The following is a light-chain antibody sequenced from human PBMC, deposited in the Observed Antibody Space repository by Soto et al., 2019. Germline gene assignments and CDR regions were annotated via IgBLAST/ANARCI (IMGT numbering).Light chain of an antibody. Sequence: QSVLTQPPSASGTPGQRVTISCSGSSSNIGSNYVYWYQQLPGTAPKLLIYRNNQRPSGVPDRFSGSKSGTSASLAISGLRSEDEAENYCAAWDDSLSGYVVFGGGTKLTVL. CDR3: AAWDDSLSGYVV. J-gene: IGLJ2*01. CDR1: SSNIGSNY. CDR2: RNN. V-gene: IGLV1-47*01.